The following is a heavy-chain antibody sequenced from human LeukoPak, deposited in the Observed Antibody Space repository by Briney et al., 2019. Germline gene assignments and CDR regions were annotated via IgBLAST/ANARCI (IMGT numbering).Heavy chain of an antibody. CDR2: IYYSDIT. J-gene: IGHJ4*02. V-gene: IGHV4-59*01. CDR3: TRGAIAAHFDY. D-gene: IGHD6-25*01. Sequence: SETLSLTCTVSGDSISSYYWSWIRQPPGKGLEWIGYIYYSDITNYNPTLQSRVTISVETSKNQFSLKLTSVTAADTAVYYCTRGAIAAHFDYWGQGTLVTVSS. CDR1: GDSISSYY.